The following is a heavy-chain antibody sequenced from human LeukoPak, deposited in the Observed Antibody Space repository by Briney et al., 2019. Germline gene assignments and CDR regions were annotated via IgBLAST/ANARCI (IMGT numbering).Heavy chain of an antibody. D-gene: IGHD6-6*01. CDR3: ARENIAATPYYYYYGMDV. Sequence: ASVKVSCKASGYTFTSYYMHWVRQAPGQGLEWMGIINPSGGSTSYAQKFQGRVTMTRDTSTSTVYMELSSLRSEDTAVYYCARENIAATPYYYYYGMDVWGQGTTVTVSS. V-gene: IGHV1-46*01. J-gene: IGHJ6*02. CDR1: GYTFTSYY. CDR2: INPSGGST.